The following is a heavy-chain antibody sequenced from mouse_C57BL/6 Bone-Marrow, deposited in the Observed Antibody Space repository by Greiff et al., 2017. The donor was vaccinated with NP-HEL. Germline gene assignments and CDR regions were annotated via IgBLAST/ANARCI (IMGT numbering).Heavy chain of an antibody. J-gene: IGHJ2*01. CDR3: ARAGDITTDY. D-gene: IGHD1-1*01. V-gene: IGHV1-82*01. CDR2: IYPGDGDT. CDR1: GYAFSSSW. Sequence: VKLMESGPELVKPGASVKISCKASGYAFSSSWMNWVKQRPGKGLEWIGRIYPGDGDTNYNGKFKGKATLTADKSSSTAYMQLSSLTSEDSAVYFCARAGDITTDYWGQGTTLTVSS.